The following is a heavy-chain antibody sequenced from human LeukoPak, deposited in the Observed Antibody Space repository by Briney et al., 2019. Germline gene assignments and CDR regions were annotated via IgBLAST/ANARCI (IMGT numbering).Heavy chain of an antibody. Sequence: GGSLRLSCAASGFTFSSYWMNWARQAPGKGLEWVASINHNGNVNYYVDSVKGRFTISRDNAKNSLYLQMSNLRAEDTAVYYCARNGADPCYYGMDVWGQGTTVTVSS. CDR2: INHNGNVN. V-gene: IGHV3-7*03. D-gene: IGHD2-8*01. J-gene: IGHJ6*02. CDR1: GFTFSSYW. CDR3: ARNGADPCYYGMDV.